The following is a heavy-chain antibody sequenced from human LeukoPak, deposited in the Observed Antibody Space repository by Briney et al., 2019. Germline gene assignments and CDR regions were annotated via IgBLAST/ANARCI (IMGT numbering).Heavy chain of an antibody. V-gene: IGHV7-4-1*02. CDR2: INTNTGNP. CDR1: GYTFTSYA. D-gene: IGHD6-19*01. Sequence: ASVKVSCKASGYTFTSYAMNWVRQAPGQGLEWMGWINTNTGNPTYAQGFAGRFVFSLDTSVSTAYLQISSLKAEDTAVYYCARDVGGIAVAGPFDYWGQGTLVTVSS. CDR3: ARDVGGIAVAGPFDY. J-gene: IGHJ4*02.